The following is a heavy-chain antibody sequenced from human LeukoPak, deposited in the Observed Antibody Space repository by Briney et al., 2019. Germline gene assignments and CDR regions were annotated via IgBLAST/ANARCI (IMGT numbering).Heavy chain of an antibody. CDR3: ARAVSLGYCSGGSCDSEVWFDP. CDR1: GGSISSGGYS. Sequence: PSETLSLTCAVSGGSISSGGYSWSWIRQPPGTGLEWFGYTNHSGGTNTNPSLKSRVTISVDRSKNQFSLKLSSVTAADTAVYYCARAVSLGYCSGGSCDSEVWFDPWGQGTLVTVSS. V-gene: IGHV4-30-2*01. J-gene: IGHJ5*02. D-gene: IGHD2-15*01. CDR2: TNHSGGT.